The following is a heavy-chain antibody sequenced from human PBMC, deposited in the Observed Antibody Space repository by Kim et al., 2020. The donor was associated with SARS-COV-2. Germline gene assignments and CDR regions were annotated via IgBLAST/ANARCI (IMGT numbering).Heavy chain of an antibody. CDR3: ARDRGQYYYDSSGYRGMDV. CDR1: GYTFTGYY. D-gene: IGHD3-22*01. V-gene: IGHV1-2*06. Sequence: ASVKVSCKASGYTFTGYYMHWVRQAPGQGLEWMGRINPNSGGTNYAQKFQGRVTMTRDTSISTAYMELSRLRSDDTAVYYCARDRGQYYYDSSGYRGMDVWGQGTTVTVSS. CDR2: INPNSGGT. J-gene: IGHJ6*02.